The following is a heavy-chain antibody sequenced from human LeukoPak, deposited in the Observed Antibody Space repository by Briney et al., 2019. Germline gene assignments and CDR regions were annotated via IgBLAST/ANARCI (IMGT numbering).Heavy chain of an antibody. CDR3: ARERKSSGYYYYYYYGMDV. D-gene: IGHD3-22*01. J-gene: IGHJ6*02. V-gene: IGHV1-2*02. Sequence: ASVKVSCKASGYTFTGYYMHWVRQAPGQGLEWMGWINPNSGGTNYAQKFQGRVTMTRDTSISTAYMELSRLRSDDTAVYYCARERKSSGYYYYYYYGMDVWGQGTTVTVSS. CDR2: INPNSGGT. CDR1: GYTFTGYY.